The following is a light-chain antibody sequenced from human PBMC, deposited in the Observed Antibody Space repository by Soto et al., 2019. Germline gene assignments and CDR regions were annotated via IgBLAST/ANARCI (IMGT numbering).Light chain of an antibody. J-gene: IGKJ5*01. CDR1: ERINNY. CDR2: SAS. V-gene: IGKV1-39*01. Sequence: DIQMTQSPSSLSSSVADISTITCRASERINNYLNWYQQKPGRAPKLLIYSASSLQSGIPSRFSGSGSGTDFTLTISSLQPGDFATYYCQQTFSFPITFGQGTRLEI. CDR3: QQTFSFPIT.